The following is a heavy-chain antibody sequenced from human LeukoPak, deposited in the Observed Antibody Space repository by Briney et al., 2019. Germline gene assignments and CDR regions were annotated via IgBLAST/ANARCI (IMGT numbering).Heavy chain of an antibody. Sequence: ASVTDSCKASGGTCSSYAISWVSQATGQGVEWMGGIISFFGTAHCATKFQGGVTITTHETTSTAYMQLSSLRSEETAVYYCALAVVPAAIPVWFDPWGQGTLVTVSS. CDR2: IISFFGTA. D-gene: IGHD2-2*02. CDR1: GGTCSSYA. V-gene: IGHV1-69*05. CDR3: ALAVVPAAIPVWFDP. J-gene: IGHJ5*02.